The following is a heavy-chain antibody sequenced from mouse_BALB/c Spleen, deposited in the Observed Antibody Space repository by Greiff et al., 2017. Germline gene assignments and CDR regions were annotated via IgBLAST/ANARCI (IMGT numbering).Heavy chain of an antibody. CDR3: ARGDGYGNYVSYAMDY. Sequence: EVQRVESGGDLVKPGGSLKLSCAASGFTFSSYGMSWVRQTPDKRLEWVATISSGGSYTYYPDSVKGRFTISRDNAKNTLYLQMSSLKSEDTAMYYCARGDGYGNYVSYAMDYWGQGTSVTVSS. J-gene: IGHJ4*01. CDR2: ISSGGSYT. D-gene: IGHD2-10*02. CDR1: GFTFSSYG. V-gene: IGHV5-6*01.